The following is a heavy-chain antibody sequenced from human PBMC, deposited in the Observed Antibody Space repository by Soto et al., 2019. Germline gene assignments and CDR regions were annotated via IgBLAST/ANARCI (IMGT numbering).Heavy chain of an antibody. CDR1: GYTFTSYD. CDR3: ARDWAAAGPFDE. V-gene: IGHV1-8*01. Sequence: GASVKVSCKASGYTFTSYDINWVRQATGQGLEWMGWMNPNSGNTGYAQKFQGRVTMTTDTSTSTAYMELRSLRSDDTAVYDCARDWAAAGPFDEWGQGTLVTVSS. D-gene: IGHD6-13*01. J-gene: IGHJ4*02. CDR2: MNPNSGNT.